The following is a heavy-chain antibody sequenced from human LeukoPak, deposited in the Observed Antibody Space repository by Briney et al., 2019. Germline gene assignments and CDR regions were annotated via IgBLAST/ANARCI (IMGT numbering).Heavy chain of an antibody. CDR3: AKAHLTYGGKKMDY. D-gene: IGHD4-23*01. CDR2: ISGSGST. J-gene: IGHJ4*02. CDR1: GFTFSSYV. Sequence: GGSLRLSCAASGFTFSSYVMSWVRQAPGKGLEWVSAISGSGSTYYADSVKGRFTISRDNSKNTLYLQMNSLRAEDTAVYYCAKAHLTYGGKKMDYWGQGTLVTVSS. V-gene: IGHV3-23*01.